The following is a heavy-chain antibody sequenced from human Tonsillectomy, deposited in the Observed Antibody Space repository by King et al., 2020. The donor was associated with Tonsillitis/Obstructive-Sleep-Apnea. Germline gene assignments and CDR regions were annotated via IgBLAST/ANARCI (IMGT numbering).Heavy chain of an antibody. CDR2: IYYSVST. CDR3: ARDGPSYGSFDY. Sequence: QLQESGPGLVKPSETLSLTCTVSGGSISSYYWSWIRQPPGKGLEWIGYIYYSVSTNYNPSLKSRVTISVDTSKNQFSLKLSSVTAADTAVYYCARDGPSYGSFDYWGQGTLVTVSS. J-gene: IGHJ4*02. D-gene: IGHD1-14*01. V-gene: IGHV4-59*01. CDR1: GGSISSYY.